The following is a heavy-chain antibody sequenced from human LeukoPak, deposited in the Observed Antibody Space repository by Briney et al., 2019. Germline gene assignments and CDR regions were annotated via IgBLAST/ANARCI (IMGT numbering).Heavy chain of an antibody. CDR1: GFTFSSYG. Sequence: PGGSLRLSCAASGFTFSSYGMHWVRQAPGKGLEWVAFIRYDGSNKYYADSVKGRFTISRDISKNTLYLQMNSLRAEDTAVYYCAKDRTSAVAGSFDYWGQGTLVTVSS. CDR2: IRYDGSNK. V-gene: IGHV3-30*02. J-gene: IGHJ4*02. CDR3: AKDRTSAVAGSFDY. D-gene: IGHD6-19*01.